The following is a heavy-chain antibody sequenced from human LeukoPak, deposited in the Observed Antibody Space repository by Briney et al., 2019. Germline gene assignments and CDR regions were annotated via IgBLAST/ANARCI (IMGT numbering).Heavy chain of an antibody. CDR3: AKDIGLTGVFY. D-gene: IGHD5-12*01. V-gene: IGHV4-34*01. CDR2: INHSGST. Sequence: PSETLSLTCAVYGGSFSGYYWSWIRQPPGKGLEWIGEINHSGSTNYNPSLKSRVTISVDTSKNQFSLKLSSVTAADTAVYYCAKDIGLTGVFYWGQGTLVTVSS. J-gene: IGHJ4*02. CDR1: GGSFSGYY.